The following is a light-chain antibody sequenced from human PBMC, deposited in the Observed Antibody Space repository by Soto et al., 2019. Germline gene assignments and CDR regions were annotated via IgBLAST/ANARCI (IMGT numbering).Light chain of an antibody. CDR3: QSYDSSLSGHVV. CDR1: SSNIGAGYD. V-gene: IGLV1-40*01. J-gene: IGLJ2*01. CDR2: GNS. Sequence: QLVLTQPPSVSGAPGQRVTISCTGSSSNIGAGYDVHWYQQLPGTAPKLLIQGNSNRPSGVPDRFSGSKSGTSASLAITGLQAEDEADYYCQSYDSSLSGHVVFGGGTKVTVL.